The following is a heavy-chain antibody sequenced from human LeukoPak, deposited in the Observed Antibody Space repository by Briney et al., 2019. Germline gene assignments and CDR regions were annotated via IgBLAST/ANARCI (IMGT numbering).Heavy chain of an antibody. D-gene: IGHD3-22*01. CDR1: GGSINSYY. V-gene: IGHV4-4*09. CDR3: ARRSVLIPVFDY. J-gene: IGHJ4*02. CDR2: IYSAGST. Sequence: PSETLSLTCSVSGGSINSYYWSWIRQSPGRGLEWIGNIYSAGSTNYNPSLRSRVTMSVDTSKNQFSLKLNSVTAADTAVYYCARRSVLIPVFDYWGQGTLVTVFS.